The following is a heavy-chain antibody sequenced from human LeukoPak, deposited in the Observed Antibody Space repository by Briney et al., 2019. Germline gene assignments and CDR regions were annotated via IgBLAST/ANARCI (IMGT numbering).Heavy chain of an antibody. V-gene: IGHV1-2*02. D-gene: IGHD6-19*01. J-gene: IGHJ4*02. CDR1: GYTFTDYY. CDR3: ARDSPRIGGMAVAGTGFDY. Sequence: ASVKVSYKASGYTFTDYYMHWLRQAPGQGGEGLGGINPKSGDRDYAQKYQGRVTLTSDTSISSAYMELTSLRYDDTAIYYCARDSPRIGGMAVAGTGFDYWGQGALVTVSS. CDR2: INPKSGDR.